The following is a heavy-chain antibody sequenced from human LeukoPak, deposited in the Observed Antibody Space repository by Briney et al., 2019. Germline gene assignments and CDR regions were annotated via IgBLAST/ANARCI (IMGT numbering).Heavy chain of an antibody. J-gene: IGHJ4*02. D-gene: IGHD6-13*01. CDR1: GFTFSSYA. V-gene: IGHV3-64D*09. CDR2: ISSSGDGT. Sequence: GGSLRLSCSASGFTFSSYAMHWVRQAPGKGLEYVSAISSSGDGTYYADSVKGRFTISRDNSKNTLFLQMSSLRAEDTAVYYCVKDHGVGSSWRNYFDYWGQGTLVTVSS. CDR3: VKDHGVGSSWRNYFDY.